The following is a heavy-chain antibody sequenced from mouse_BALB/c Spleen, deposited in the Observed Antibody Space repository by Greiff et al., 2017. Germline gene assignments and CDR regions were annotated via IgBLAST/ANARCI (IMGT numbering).Heavy chain of an antibody. D-gene: IGHD2-1*01. CDR2: INPSNGRT. J-gene: IGHJ3*01. CDR1: AYTFTSYW. CDR3: ARGHYGNYGFAY. V-gene: IGHV1S81*02. Sequence: VQLQQPGAELVKPGASVKLSCKASAYTFTSYWMHWVKQRPGQGLEWIGEINPSNGRTNYNEKFKSKATLTVDKSSSTAYMQRSSLTSEDSAVYYCARGHYGNYGFAYWGQGTLVTVSA.